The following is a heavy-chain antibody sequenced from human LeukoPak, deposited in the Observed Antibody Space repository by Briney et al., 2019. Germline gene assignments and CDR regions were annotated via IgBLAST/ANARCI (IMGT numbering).Heavy chain of an antibody. V-gene: IGHV1-24*01. J-gene: IGHJ6*03. CDR2: FDPEDGEA. Sequence: GASVKVSCKVSGYTLTELSMHWVRPTPGKGLEWMGGFDPEDGEAIYAQKFQGRVTMTEDTSTDTGYMEMSSLRSEDTAVYYCAKGPRIQLWSGYYYYMDVWGKGTTVTVSS. CDR1: GYTLTELS. CDR3: AKGPRIQLWSGYYYYMDV. D-gene: IGHD5-18*01.